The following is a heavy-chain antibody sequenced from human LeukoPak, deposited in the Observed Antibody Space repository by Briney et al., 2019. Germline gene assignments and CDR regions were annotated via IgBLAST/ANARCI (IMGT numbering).Heavy chain of an antibody. CDR2: FCCSGST. J-gene: IGHJ5*02. V-gene: IGHV4-59*08. Sequence: PENLSLSCPVSGGSISSYYWSWIRQPPGKGLGWNGYFCCSGSTNYNPSLKSRLPMTVDPSKNQFSLKLRSVTAADTAVYYCARHVITMVRGVIPGDWFDPWGQGTLVTVSS. CDR3: ARHVITMVRGVIPGDWFDP. D-gene: IGHD3-10*01. CDR1: GGSISSYY.